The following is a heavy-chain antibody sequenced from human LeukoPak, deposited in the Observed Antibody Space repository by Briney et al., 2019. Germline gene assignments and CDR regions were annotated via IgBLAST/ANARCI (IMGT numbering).Heavy chain of an antibody. CDR2: LSGSGSST. CDR1: GFTFSSYA. J-gene: IGHJ4*02. CDR3: VKGRGSGYSTMGFFDY. D-gene: IGHD3-22*01. Sequence: GGSLRLSCAGSGFTFSSYAMNWVRQAPGQGPEWVPGLSGSGSSTYYADSVKGRFTVSRDDSKNTLYLQMNSLRAEDTAIYYCVKGRGSGYSTMGFFDYWGQGTLVTVP. V-gene: IGHV3-23*01.